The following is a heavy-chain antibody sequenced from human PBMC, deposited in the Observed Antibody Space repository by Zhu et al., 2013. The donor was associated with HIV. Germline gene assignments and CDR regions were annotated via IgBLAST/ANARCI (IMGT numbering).Heavy chain of an antibody. V-gene: IGHV3-7*04. CDR2: IKPDGSEK. Sequence: VQLVESGGGLVQPGGSLRLSCAASGSTFSSYWMSWVRQAPGKGLEWVANIKPDGSEKYYVDSVKGRFTISRDNAKNSLFLQMNSLRAEDTAVYYCARGAVSGWDWGQGTLVTVSS. CDR3: ARGAVSGWD. D-gene: IGHD3-10*01. J-gene: IGHJ4*02. CDR1: GSTFSSYW.